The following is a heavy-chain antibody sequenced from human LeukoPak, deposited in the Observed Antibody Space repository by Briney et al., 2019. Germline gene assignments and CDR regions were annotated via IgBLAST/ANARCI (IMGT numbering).Heavy chain of an antibody. J-gene: IGHJ4*02. Sequence: PGGSLRLSCAASGFTFSSYAMHWVRQAPGKGLEWVAVIWYDGSNKYYADSVKGRFTISRDNSKNTLYLQINSLRAEDTAVYYCARDLEAFMITFGGVDYWGQGTLVTVSS. D-gene: IGHD3-16*01. CDR2: IWYDGSNK. CDR3: ARDLEAFMITFGGVDY. CDR1: GFTFSSYA. V-gene: IGHV3-30*04.